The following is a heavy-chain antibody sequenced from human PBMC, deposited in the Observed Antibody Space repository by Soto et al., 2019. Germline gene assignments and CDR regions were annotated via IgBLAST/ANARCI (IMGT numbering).Heavy chain of an antibody. V-gene: IGHV3-15*07. Sequence: PGGSLRLSCAASGFTFSNAWMNWVRQAPGKGQEWVGRIKSKTDGGTTDYAAPVKGRFTISRDDSKNTLYLQMNSLTSEQTEVYYCMLDLLEHLEWIDYFEFWGQGTLVTVSS. D-gene: IGHD3-3*01. CDR2: IKSKTDGGTT. CDR1: GFTFSNAW. CDR3: MLDLLEHLEWIDYFEF. J-gene: IGHJ4*02.